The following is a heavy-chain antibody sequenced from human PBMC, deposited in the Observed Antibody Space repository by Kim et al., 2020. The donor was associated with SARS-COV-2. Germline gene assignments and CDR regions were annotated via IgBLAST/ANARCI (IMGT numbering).Heavy chain of an antibody. D-gene: IGHD6-19*01. Sequence: GGSLRLSCAASGFSFSSYSMTWVRQAPGKGLEWLSYISGSSTSIYYADSVKGRFTVSRDNAKNSLYLQMNSLRDEDTALYYCARDRRISVAGTGGSFDFWGQGTLVRVSS. CDR2: ISGSSTSI. V-gene: IGHV3-48*02. CDR1: GFSFSSYS. J-gene: IGHJ4*02. CDR3: ARDRRISVAGTGGSFDF.